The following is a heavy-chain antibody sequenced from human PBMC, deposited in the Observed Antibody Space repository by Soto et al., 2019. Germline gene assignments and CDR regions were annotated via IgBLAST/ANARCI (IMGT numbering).Heavy chain of an antibody. D-gene: IGHD5-18*01. CDR3: AKDIVRYTYGACDY. CDR1: GFTFSSYG. Sequence: QVQLVESGGAVVQPGRSLRLSCAASGFTFSSYGMYWVRQPPGKGLEWVAAISYDGSNTYHADPVKGRFTISRDNARNTLFLQMNSLRAEDTAVYYCAKDIVRYTYGACDYWGQGALVTVSS. J-gene: IGHJ4*02. V-gene: IGHV3-30*18. CDR2: ISYDGSNT.